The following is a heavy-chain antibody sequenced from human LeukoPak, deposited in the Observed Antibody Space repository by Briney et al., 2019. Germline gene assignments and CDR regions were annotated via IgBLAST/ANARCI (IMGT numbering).Heavy chain of an antibody. CDR2: INSDGSST. V-gene: IGHV3-74*01. CDR1: GFTFSSYW. CDR3: ARALAVAGTGGFDP. Sequence: GGSLRLSCAASGFTFSSYWMHWVRQAPGKGLVWVSRINSDGSSTSYADSVKGRFTISRDNAKNTLYLQMDSLRAEDTAVYYCARALAVAGTGGFDPWGQGTLVTVSS. J-gene: IGHJ5*02. D-gene: IGHD6-19*01.